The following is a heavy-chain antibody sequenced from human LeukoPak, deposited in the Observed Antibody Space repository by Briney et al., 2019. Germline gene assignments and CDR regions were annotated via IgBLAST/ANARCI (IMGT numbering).Heavy chain of an antibody. CDR3: ARDQNMVWGVIPKYYFDY. CDR2: ISSSSSYI. V-gene: IGHV3-21*01. J-gene: IGHJ4*02. D-gene: IGHD3-10*01. CDR1: GFTFSSYS. Sequence: GGSLRLSCAASGFTFSSYSMNWVRQAPGKGLEWVSSISSSSSYIYYADSVKGRFTISRDNAKNSLYLQMNSLRAEDTAVYYCARDQNMVWGVIPKYYFDYWGQGTLVTVSS.